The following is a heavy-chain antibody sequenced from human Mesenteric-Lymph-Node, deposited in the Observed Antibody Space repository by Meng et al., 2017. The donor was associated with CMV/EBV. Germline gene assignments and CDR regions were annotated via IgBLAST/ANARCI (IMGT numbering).Heavy chain of an antibody. CDR2: INPSGGST. CDR3: ARSPFPGDY. V-gene: IGHV1-46*01. D-gene: IGHD3-16*01. CDR1: GYTFTSYY. Sequence: ASVKVSCKASGYTFTSYYMHWVRQAPGQGLEWMGIINPSGGSTSYAQKFQGRVTMTRDTSTSTAYMELTSLTSEDTAMYYCARSPFPGDYWGQGTLVTVSS. J-gene: IGHJ4*02.